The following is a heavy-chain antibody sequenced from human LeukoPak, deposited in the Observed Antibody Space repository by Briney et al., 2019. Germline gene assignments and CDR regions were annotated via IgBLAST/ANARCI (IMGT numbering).Heavy chain of an antibody. Sequence: SGPALVKPTQTLTLTCTFSGFSLTTSGMRVSCIRQPPVKALEWPARIDWNDSKFYSTSLKTRLTISKDISKNQVVLTMTNMDPVDTATYYCARIPYGDRGDFFDSWGQGTLVTVSS. D-gene: IGHD4-17*01. CDR2: IDWNDSK. CDR3: ARIPYGDRGDFFDS. V-gene: IGHV2-70*04. J-gene: IGHJ4*02. CDR1: GFSLTTSGMR.